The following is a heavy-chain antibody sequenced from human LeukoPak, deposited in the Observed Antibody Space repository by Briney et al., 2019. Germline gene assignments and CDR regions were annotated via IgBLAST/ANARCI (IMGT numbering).Heavy chain of an antibody. CDR1: GFTFSSYW. CDR2: IKQDGSEK. CDR3: AREGCSSTSCYYFDY. J-gene: IGHJ4*02. V-gene: IGHV3-7*03. Sequence: GGSLRLSCAASGFTFSSYWMSWVRQAPGKGLEWVANIKQDGSEKYYVDSVKGRFTISRDNAKNSLYLQMNSLRAEDTAVYYCAREGCSSTSCYYFDYWGQGTLVTVSS. D-gene: IGHD2-2*01.